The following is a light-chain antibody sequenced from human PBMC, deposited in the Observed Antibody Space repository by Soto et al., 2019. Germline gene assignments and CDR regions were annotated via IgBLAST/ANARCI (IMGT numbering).Light chain of an antibody. CDR1: NSDVGGYNY. CDR2: EVS. CDR3: SSYTSISTLYV. V-gene: IGLV2-14*01. J-gene: IGLJ1*01. Sequence: QSVLTQPASVSGSPGRSITISCTGTNSDVGGYNYVSWYQQHPGKAPELMIYEVSHRPSGVPNRFSGSKSDNTASLTISGLQAEDEADYYCSSYTSISTLYVFGTGTKVTVL.